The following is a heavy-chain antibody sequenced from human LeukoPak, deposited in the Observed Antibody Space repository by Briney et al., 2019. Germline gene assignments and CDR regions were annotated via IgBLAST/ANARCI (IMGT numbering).Heavy chain of an antibody. V-gene: IGHV3-23*01. D-gene: IGHD3-22*01. CDR1: GFTFRSYA. CDR3: AKDRASSGYYHDY. J-gene: IGHJ4*02. Sequence: GASLRLSCAASGFTFRSYAMSWVRQAPGKGLEWVSAISGSGGSTYYADSVKGRFTISRDNSKNTLYLQMNSLRAEDTAVYYCAKDRASSGYYHDYWGQGTLVTVSS. CDR2: ISGSGGST.